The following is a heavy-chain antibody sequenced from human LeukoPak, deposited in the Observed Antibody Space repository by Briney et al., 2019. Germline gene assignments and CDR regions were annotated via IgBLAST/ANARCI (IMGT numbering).Heavy chain of an antibody. D-gene: IGHD6-19*01. V-gene: IGHV4-4*02. J-gene: IGHJ4*02. CDR3: ARIGGSGWYHFDY. CDR1: GGSIISSNW. Sequence: SETLSLTCAVSGGSIISSNWWSWVRQPPGKGLEWIGEIYHSGSTNYNPSLKSRVTISVDKSKNQFSLKLSSVTAADTAVYYCARIGGSGWYHFDYWGQGTLVTVSS. CDR2: IYHSGST.